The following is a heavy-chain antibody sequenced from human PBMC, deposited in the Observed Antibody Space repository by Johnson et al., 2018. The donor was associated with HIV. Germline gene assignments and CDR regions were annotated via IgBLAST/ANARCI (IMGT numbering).Heavy chain of an antibody. J-gene: IGHJ3*02. D-gene: IGHD1-26*01. V-gene: IGHV3-7*01. CDR1: GFTFSIYW. Sequence: VQLVESGGGVVQPGRSLRLSCAASGFTFSIYWMTWVRQAPRKGLEWVANIKQDGSEKYYMDSVKGRFTISRDNAKNSLNLQMNSLRAEDTAVYYCAGGIVGAEEAAFEIWGQGTLVTVSS. CDR2: IKQDGSEK. CDR3: AGGIVGAEEAAFEI.